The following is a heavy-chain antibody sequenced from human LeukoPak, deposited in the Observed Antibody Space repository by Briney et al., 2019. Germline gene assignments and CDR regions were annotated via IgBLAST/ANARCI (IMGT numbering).Heavy chain of an antibody. J-gene: IGHJ4*02. V-gene: IGHV3-33*01. CDR3: ARVIRDGYNPDY. CDR1: GFTFSTYD. CDR2: IWYDGSNK. D-gene: IGHD5-24*01. Sequence: GTSLRLSCAASGFTFSTYDMQWVRQAPGKGLEWVAVIWYDGSNKYYADSVKGRFTISRDKSKNTVYLQMSSLRGEDTAVYYCARVIRDGYNPDYWGQGTLVTVSS.